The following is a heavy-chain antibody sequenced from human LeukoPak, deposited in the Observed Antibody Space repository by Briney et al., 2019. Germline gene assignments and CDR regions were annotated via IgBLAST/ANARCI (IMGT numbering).Heavy chain of an antibody. D-gene: IGHD6-19*01. CDR2: IYYSGST. V-gene: IGHV4-39*01. CDR3: ARVAAVAGEVPYFDY. Sequence: SETLSLTCTVSGGSISSSSYYWGWIRQPPGKGLEWIGSIYYSGSTYYNPSLKSRVTISVDTSKNQFSLKLSSVTAADTAVYYCARVAAVAGEVPYFDYWGQGTLVTVSS. CDR1: GGSISSSSYY. J-gene: IGHJ4*02.